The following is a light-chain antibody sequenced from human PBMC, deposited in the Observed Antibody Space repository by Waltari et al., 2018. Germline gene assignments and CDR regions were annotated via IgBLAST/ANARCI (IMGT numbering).Light chain of an antibody. CDR2: GAS. Sequence: DIQMPQSPSSLSASAGARITIPCRASQNINSHLNWYQQKPGRAPRVLIYGASNLETGVPSRFSGSGSGTDFTLTISGLQPEDFATYFCQQTYTTPPVTFGAGTKVEIK. V-gene: IGKV1-39*01. CDR3: QQTYTTPPVT. J-gene: IGKJ4*01. CDR1: QNINSH.